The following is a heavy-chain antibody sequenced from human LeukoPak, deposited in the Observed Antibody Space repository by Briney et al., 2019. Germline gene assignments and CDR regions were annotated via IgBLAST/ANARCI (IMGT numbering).Heavy chain of an antibody. CDR2: IPYSGGT. Sequence: PSETLSLTCTVSGGSISSGSYYWGWIRQPPGKGLEWIGNIPYSGGTYYNPSLKSRVTISVDTSKNQFSLKLSSVTAADTAVYYCAGLDIVVVRAAVDYWGQGTLVTVSS. D-gene: IGHD2-2*01. J-gene: IGHJ4*02. CDR3: AGLDIVVVRAAVDY. CDR1: GGSISSGSYY. V-gene: IGHV4-39*01.